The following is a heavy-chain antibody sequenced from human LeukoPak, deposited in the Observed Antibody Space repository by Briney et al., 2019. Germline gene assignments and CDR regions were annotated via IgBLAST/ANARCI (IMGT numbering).Heavy chain of an antibody. CDR3: ARETPDSSGWD. CDR1: GFTLSTYW. D-gene: IGHD6-19*01. CDR2: IKQDGSHK. V-gene: IGHV3-7*01. Sequence: GGSLRLSCQASGFTLSTYWMSWVRQAPGKGLEWVANIKQDGSHKNYVDSVKGRFTISRDNAKNSLYLQMNSLRAEDTAVYYCARETPDSSGWDWGQGTLVTVSS. J-gene: IGHJ4*02.